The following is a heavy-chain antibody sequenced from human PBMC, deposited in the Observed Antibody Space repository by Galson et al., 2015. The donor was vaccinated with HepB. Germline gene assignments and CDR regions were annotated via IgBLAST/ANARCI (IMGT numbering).Heavy chain of an antibody. J-gene: IGHJ4*02. CDR2: IWYDGSNK. Sequence: SLRLSCAASGFTFSSYGMHWVRQAPGKGLEWVAVIWYDGSNKYYADSVKGRFTISRDNSKNTLYLQMNSLRAEDTAVYYCARDRSYGSGSYFALAFQYYFDYWGQGTLVTVSS. CDR3: ARDRSYGSGSYFALAFQYYFDY. CDR1: GFTFSSYG. V-gene: IGHV3-33*01. D-gene: IGHD3-10*01.